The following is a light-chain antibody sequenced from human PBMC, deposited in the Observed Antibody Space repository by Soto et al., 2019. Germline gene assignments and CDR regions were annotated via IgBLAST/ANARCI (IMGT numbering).Light chain of an antibody. CDR2: DAS. J-gene: IGKJ5*01. CDR1: RSVSSY. V-gene: IGKV3-11*01. CDR3: QQRSNWPLIT. Sequence: EIVLTQSPATLSLSPGERATLSFVASRSVSSYLAWYQQKPGQAPRLLIYDASNRATGIPARFSGSGSGTDFTLTISSLEPEDFAVYYCQQRSNWPLITFGQGTRLEIK.